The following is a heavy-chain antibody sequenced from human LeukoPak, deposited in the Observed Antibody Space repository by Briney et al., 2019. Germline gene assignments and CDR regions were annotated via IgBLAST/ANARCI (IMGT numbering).Heavy chain of an antibody. CDR2: LSGSGDNT. CDR1: GFTFSSYS. CDR3: AKDGITMVRGVTPFDY. V-gene: IGHV3-23*01. J-gene: IGHJ4*02. Sequence: GGSLRLSCAASGFTFSSYSMTWVRQAPGKGLEWVSALSGSGDNTYYADSVKGRFTISRDNSKNTLYLQMNSLRAEDTAVYYCAKDGITMVRGVTPFDYWGQGTLVTVSS. D-gene: IGHD3-10*01.